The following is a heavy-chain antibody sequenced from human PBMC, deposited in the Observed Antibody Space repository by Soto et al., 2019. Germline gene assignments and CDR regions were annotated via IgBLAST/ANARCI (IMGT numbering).Heavy chain of an antibody. CDR3: ARRSPSWAFDI. V-gene: IGHV3-23*01. CDR2: ISGSGGST. D-gene: IGHD6-19*01. CDR1: GFTFSNYA. J-gene: IGHJ3*02. Sequence: GGSLRLSCAASGFTFSNYAMSWVRQAPGKGLEWVSSISGSGGSTHYADSVKGRFTISRDNSKNTLYLQMNSLRAEDTAVYYCARRSPSWAFDIWGQGTMVTVSS.